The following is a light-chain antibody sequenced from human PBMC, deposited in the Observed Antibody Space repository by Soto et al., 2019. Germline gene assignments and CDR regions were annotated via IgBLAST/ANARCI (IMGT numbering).Light chain of an antibody. V-gene: IGKV1-5*03. CDR1: QSLSDW. CDR3: QQYDTYPPT. Sequence: DIQLTQSPSTLSASVGDRVTITCRASQSLSDWLAWYQQIPGTAPKLLIYRASSLEAGVPSRFSGSGSGTEVTLTISSLRPDDFATYYCQQYDTYPPTCGGGTKVEIK. J-gene: IGKJ4*01. CDR2: RAS.